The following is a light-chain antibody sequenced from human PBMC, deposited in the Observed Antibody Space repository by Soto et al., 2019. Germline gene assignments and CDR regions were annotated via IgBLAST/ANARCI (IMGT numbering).Light chain of an antibody. J-gene: IGLJ1*01. Sequence: QSVLTQPPSASGTHRQRVTISCSTSSSNLGDNTVNWYQHVPGTAPKLLIYSYDQRPSGVPDRFSGSKSGTSASLAISGLQSEDEADYYCAPWDASLDGYVFGTGTKVTVL. CDR3: APWDASLDGYV. CDR1: SSNLGDNT. V-gene: IGLV1-44*01. CDR2: SYD.